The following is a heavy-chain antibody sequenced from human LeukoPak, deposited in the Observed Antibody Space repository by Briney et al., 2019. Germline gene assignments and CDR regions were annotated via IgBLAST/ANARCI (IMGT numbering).Heavy chain of an antibody. V-gene: IGHV4-59*01. CDR2: IYYSGDT. CDR3: AREYGSGSEFDP. Sequence: SETLSLTCTVSRGSISGYSWSWIRQSPGGGLEWIGYIYYSGDTAYNPSLRSRATLSVDTSKNQFSLQLRSVTTADTAVYYCAREYGSGSEFDPWGQGTLVTVSS. J-gene: IGHJ5*02. CDR1: RGSISGYS. D-gene: IGHD3-10*01.